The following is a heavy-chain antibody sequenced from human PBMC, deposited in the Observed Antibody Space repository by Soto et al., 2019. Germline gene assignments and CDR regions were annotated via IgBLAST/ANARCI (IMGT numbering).Heavy chain of an antibody. V-gene: IGHV3-30-3*01. CDR2: ISYDGSNK. D-gene: IGHD6-19*01. Sequence: SGGSLRLSCAASGFTFSSYAMHWVRQAPGKGLEWVAVISYDGSNKYYADSVKGRFTISRGNSKNTLYLQMNSLRAEDTAVYYCARRQSSGWYDYWGQGTLVTVSS. J-gene: IGHJ4*02. CDR1: GFTFSSYA. CDR3: ARRQSSGWYDY.